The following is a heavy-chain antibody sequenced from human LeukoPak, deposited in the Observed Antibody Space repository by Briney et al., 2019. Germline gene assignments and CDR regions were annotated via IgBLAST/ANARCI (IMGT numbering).Heavy chain of an antibody. V-gene: IGHV3-9*01. CDR3: AKGRIAVAGTRYYYYGMDV. Sequence: GGSLRLSCAASGFTFDDYAMHWVRQAPGKGLEWVSGISWNSGSIGYADSVKGRFTTSRDNAKNSLYLQMNSLRAEDTALYYCAKGRIAVAGTRYYYYGMDVWGQGTTVTVSS. CDR2: ISWNSGSI. J-gene: IGHJ6*02. CDR1: GFTFDDYA. D-gene: IGHD6-19*01.